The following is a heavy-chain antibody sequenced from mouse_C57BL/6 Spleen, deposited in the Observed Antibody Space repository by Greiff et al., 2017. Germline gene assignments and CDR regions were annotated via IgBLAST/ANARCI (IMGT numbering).Heavy chain of an antibody. Sequence: EVQLQQSVAELVRPGASVKLSCTASGFNIKNTYMPWVKQRPEQGLEWIGRIDPANGNTKYAPKFQGKATITADTSSNTAYLQLSSLTSEDTAIYYCAREEDYYGYFDYWGQGTTLTVSS. J-gene: IGHJ2*01. V-gene: IGHV14-3*01. CDR2: IDPANGNT. D-gene: IGHD1-1*01. CDR3: AREEDYYGYFDY. CDR1: GFNIKNTY.